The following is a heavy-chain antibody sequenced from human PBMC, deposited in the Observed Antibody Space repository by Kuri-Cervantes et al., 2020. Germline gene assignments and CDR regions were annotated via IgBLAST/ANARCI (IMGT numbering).Heavy chain of an antibody. J-gene: IGHJ5*02. V-gene: IGHV3-33*01. CDR3: ARTGGYSYGLLLDP. Sequence: GGSLRLSCAASGFTFSSYGMHWVRQAPGKGLEWVAVIWYDGSNKYYADSVKGRFTISRDNSKNTLYLQMSSLRAEDTAVYYCARTGGYSYGLLLDPWGQGTLVTVSS. CDR2: IWYDGSNK. CDR1: GFTFSSYG. D-gene: IGHD5-18*01.